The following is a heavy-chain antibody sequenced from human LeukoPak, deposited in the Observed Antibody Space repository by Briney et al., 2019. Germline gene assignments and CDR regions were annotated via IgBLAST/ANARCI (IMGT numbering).Heavy chain of an antibody. CDR1: GYTFTGYY. D-gene: IGHD3-22*01. CDR3: ARRGYYYDSSGHEFDY. J-gene: IGHJ4*02. Sequence: ASVKVPCKASGYTFTGYYMHWVRQAPGQGLEWMGWINPNSGDTNYAQKFQGRVTMTRDTSISTAYMELSRLRSDDTAVYYCARRGYYYDSSGHEFDYWGQGTLVTVSS. V-gene: IGHV1-2*02. CDR2: INPNSGDT.